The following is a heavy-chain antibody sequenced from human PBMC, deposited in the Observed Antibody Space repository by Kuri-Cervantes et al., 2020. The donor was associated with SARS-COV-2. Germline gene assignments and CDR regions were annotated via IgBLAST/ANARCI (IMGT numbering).Heavy chain of an antibody. J-gene: IGHJ4*02. Sequence: GESLKISCAASGFTFNTCAMHWVRQAPGKGLEWVAMISSDGSNKNYADSVKGRFTISRDNSKSTLYLQINSLRTEDTAVFYCARARVGVFDFWGQGALVTVSS. V-gene: IGHV3-30*04. CDR1: GFTFNTCA. CDR2: ISSDGSNK. CDR3: ARARVGVFDF. D-gene: IGHD2-21*01.